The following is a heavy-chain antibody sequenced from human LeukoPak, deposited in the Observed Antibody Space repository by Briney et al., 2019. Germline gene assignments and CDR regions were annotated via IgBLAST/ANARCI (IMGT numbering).Heavy chain of an antibody. Sequence: GGSLRLSCAASGFTFSSYSMNWVRQAPGKGLEWVSSISSSSSFIYTADSVKGRFTISRDNAKNSLYLQMNSLRAEDTAVYYCARDLWDHWGQGTLVTVSS. J-gene: IGHJ4*02. CDR1: GFTFSSYS. V-gene: IGHV3-21*01. CDR3: ARDLWDH. CDR2: ISSSSSFI.